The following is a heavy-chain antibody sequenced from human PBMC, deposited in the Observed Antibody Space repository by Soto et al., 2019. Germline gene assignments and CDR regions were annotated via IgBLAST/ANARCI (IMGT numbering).Heavy chain of an antibody. V-gene: IGHV3-21*01. CDR3: AKTYRAIRSDFWSGLESIIDY. Sequence: PGGSLRLSCAASGFTFSSYSMNWVRQAPGKGLEWVSSISSSSSYIYYADSVKGRFTISRDNAKNSLYLQMNSLRAEDTAVYYCAKTYRAIRSDFWSGLESIIDYWGQGTLVTVSS. J-gene: IGHJ4*02. CDR1: GFTFSSYS. CDR2: ISSSSSYI. D-gene: IGHD3-3*01.